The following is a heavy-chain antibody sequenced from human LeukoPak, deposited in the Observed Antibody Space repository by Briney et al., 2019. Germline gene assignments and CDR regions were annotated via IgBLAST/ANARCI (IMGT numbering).Heavy chain of an antibody. V-gene: IGHV3-74*01. Sequence: GPSLTLSCAASGLIFSKYWTHWVRHAPGKGLVCVSCINSDGNNTDYADSVKGPFTISRDNAKNTVYLQLNSLRAEDTALYDCARPYPSLPSGFAFWGQGTMVTVAS. CDR1: GLIFSKYW. CDR3: ARPYPSLPSGFAF. D-gene: IGHD6-19*01. CDR2: INSDGNNT. J-gene: IGHJ3*01.